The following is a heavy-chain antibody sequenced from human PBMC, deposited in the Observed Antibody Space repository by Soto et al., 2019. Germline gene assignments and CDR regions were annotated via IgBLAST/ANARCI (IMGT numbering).Heavy chain of an antibody. J-gene: IGHJ1*01. V-gene: IGHV1-69*13. Sequence: SVKVSCKASGGAFNTYTFSWVRQAPGQGLEWMGSIIPIFGTTHYAQSFQGRLSITADQSSTTTYMELRSLTSHDTALYYCARIPRYSFPTSDPLDNWGQGTLVTVSS. CDR2: IIPIFGTT. CDR3: ARIPRYSFPTSDPLDN. CDR1: GGAFNTYT. D-gene: IGHD1-26*01.